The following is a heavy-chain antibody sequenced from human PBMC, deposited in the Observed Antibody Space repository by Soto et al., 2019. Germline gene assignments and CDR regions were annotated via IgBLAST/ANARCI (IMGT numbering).Heavy chain of an antibody. V-gene: IGHV4-31*03. CDR1: GGSTSSGGYY. Sequence: SETLSLTCTVSGGSTSSGGYYWSWIRQYPGKGLEWIGFVYYSGSTYYNPSLKSRVIISVDASKKQFSLKLSSVTAADTAVYYCARDAALKWFDPWGQGTLVTVSS. J-gene: IGHJ5*02. D-gene: IGHD6-13*01. CDR2: VYYSGST. CDR3: ARDAALKWFDP.